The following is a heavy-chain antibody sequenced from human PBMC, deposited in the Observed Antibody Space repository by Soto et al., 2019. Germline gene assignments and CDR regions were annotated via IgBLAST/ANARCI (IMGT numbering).Heavy chain of an antibody. CDR3: AHSGPRVRICGVVIPFDP. Sequence: QITLKESGPPLVKPTQTLTITCTVSGFSLSSSGVAVGWIRQPPGSALEWLASISWNDDARYSPSPTNRLNTTKDTSKNQVVLTLTNMDHVDTSTYYCAHSGPRVRICGVVIPFDPWGQGSLVTVSS. J-gene: IGHJ5*02. CDR2: ISWNDDA. D-gene: IGHD3-3*01. CDR1: GFSLSSSGVA. V-gene: IGHV2-5*01.